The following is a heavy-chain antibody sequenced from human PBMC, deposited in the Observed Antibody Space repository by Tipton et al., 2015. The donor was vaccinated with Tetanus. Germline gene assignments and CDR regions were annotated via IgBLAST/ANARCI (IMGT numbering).Heavy chain of an antibody. CDR3: ARGVPYSTTMGSDWFDP. D-gene: IGHD2-2*01. V-gene: IGHV4-34*01. Sequence: GLVKPSDTLSLTCAVYGGSLSRYYWTWIRQPPGKGLEWIGEVDDSGSTNYNPSLNSRVKISLDTAMNQVSLTLTSVTAAETALYYCARGVPYSTTMGSDWFDPWGQGTLVTVSS. CDR2: VDDSGST. J-gene: IGHJ5*02. CDR1: GGSLSRYY.